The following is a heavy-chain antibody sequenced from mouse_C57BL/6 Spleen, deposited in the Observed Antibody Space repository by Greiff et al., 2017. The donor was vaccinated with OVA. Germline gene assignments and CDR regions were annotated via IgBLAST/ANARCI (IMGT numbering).Heavy chain of an antibody. J-gene: IGHJ4*01. CDR2: INPNNGGT. CDR3: ARSLYDYSYYYAMDY. CDR1: GYTFTDYY. V-gene: IGHV1-26*01. D-gene: IGHD2-4*01. Sequence: VQLQQSGPELVKPGASVKISCKASGYTFTDYYMNWVKQSHGKSLEWIGDINPNNGGTSYNQKFKGKATLTVDKSTSTAYMELRSLTSEDSAVYYCARSLYDYSYYYAMDYWGQGTSVTVSS.